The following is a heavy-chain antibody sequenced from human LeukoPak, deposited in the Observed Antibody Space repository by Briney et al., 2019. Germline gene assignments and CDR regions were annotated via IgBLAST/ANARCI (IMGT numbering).Heavy chain of an antibody. CDR3: ARDSRNYYDSSGYLPDDY. J-gene: IGHJ4*02. CDR2: IVPILGIA. CDR1: GGTFNTYA. Sequence: SVKASCKASGGTFNTYAINWVRQAPGQGLEWMGRIVPILGIANYAQKFQGRVTITADKSTSAAYMELSGLRSDDTAVYYCARDSRNYYDSSGYLPDDYWGQGTLVTVSS. D-gene: IGHD3-22*01. V-gene: IGHV1-69*04.